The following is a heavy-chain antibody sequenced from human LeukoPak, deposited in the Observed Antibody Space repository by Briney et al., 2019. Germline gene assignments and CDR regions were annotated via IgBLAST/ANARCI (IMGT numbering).Heavy chain of an antibody. CDR2: INHSGST. J-gene: IGHJ4*02. CDR3: ATWVGSPAPPRDY. D-gene: IGHD6-13*01. V-gene: IGHV4-34*01. CDR1: GGSISSYY. Sequence: SETLSLTCTVSGGSISSYYWSWIRQPPGKGLEWIGEINHSGSTNYNPSLKSRVTISVDTSKNQFSLKLSSVTAADTAVYYCATWVGSPAPPRDYWGQGTLFTVSS.